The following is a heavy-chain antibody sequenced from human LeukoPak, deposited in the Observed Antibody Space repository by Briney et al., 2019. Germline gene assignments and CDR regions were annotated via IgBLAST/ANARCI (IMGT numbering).Heavy chain of an antibody. J-gene: IGHJ4*02. D-gene: IGHD3-10*01. CDR1: GFTFSSYD. CDR3: ARGRFGQAFDY. Sequence: PGGTLRLSCAASGFTFSSYDMHWVRHATGKGLEWVSAIGTAGDTYYPGSVKGRFTISRENAKNSLYLQMNSLRAGDTAVYYCARGRFGQAFDYWGQGTLVTVSS. CDR2: IGTAGDT. V-gene: IGHV3-13*01.